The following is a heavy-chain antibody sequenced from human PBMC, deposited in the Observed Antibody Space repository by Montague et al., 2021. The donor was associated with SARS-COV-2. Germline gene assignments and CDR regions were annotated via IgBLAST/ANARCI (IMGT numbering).Heavy chain of an antibody. CDR3: ARSGTITMIVVVIDAFDX. D-gene: IGHD3-22*01. Sequence: TLSLTCTVSGGSISSGGYYWSWIRQHPGKGLEWIGYIYYSGSTYYNPSLKSRVTISVDTSKNQFSLKLSSVTAAVTAVYYCARSGTITMIVVVIDAFDXWGQGTMVTVSS. CDR1: GGSISSGGYY. J-gene: IGHJ3*02. V-gene: IGHV4-31*03. CDR2: IYYSGST.